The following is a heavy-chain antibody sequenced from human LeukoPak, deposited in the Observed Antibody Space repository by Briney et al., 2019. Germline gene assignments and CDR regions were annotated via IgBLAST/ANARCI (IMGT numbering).Heavy chain of an antibody. V-gene: IGHV1-69*13. CDR1: GGTFSSYA. CDR2: IIPIFGTA. Sequence: GASVKVSCKASGGTFSSYAISWVRQAPGQGLEWMGGIIPIFGTANYAQKFQGRVTITADESTSTAYMELSGLRSEDTAVYYCARDATASLLEPSPFDYWGQGTLVTVSS. J-gene: IGHJ4*02. CDR3: ARDATASLLEPSPFDY. D-gene: IGHD1-1*01.